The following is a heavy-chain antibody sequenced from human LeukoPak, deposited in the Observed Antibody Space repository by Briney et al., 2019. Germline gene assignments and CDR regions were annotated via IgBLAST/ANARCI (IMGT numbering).Heavy chain of an antibody. CDR1: GGSISSSNW. CDR2: IYHSGST. D-gene: IGHD3-22*01. CDR3: ARGGTYYYDSSGYNFDY. J-gene: IGHJ4*02. Sequence: SETLSLTCAVSGGSISSSNWWSWVRQPPGKGLEWIGEIYHSGSTNYNPSLKSRVTISVDKSKNQFSLKLSSVTAADTAVYYCARGGTYYYDSSGYNFDYWGQGTLVTVSS. V-gene: IGHV4-4*02.